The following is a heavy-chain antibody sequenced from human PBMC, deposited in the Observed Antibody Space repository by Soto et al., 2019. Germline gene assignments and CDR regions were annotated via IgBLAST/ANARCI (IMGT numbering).Heavy chain of an antibody. V-gene: IGHV1-69*13. Sequence: GASVQVSCKASGGTFSSYAISWVRQAPGQGLEWMGGIIPIFGTANYAQKFQGRVTITADESTSTAYMELSSLRSEDTAVYYCARALDYYGSGSPGTGDYGMDVWGQGTTVTVSS. J-gene: IGHJ6*02. D-gene: IGHD3-10*01. CDR3: ARALDYYGSGSPGTGDYGMDV. CDR1: GGTFSSYA. CDR2: IIPIFGTA.